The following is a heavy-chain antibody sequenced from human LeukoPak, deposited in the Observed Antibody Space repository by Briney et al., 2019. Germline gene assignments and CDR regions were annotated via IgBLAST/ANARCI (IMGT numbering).Heavy chain of an antibody. J-gene: IGHJ5*02. CDR3: ARHGRLQQLEGWFDP. Sequence: GESLKISCRGAGYTFTNYWIGWVRQRPGKGLEWMGIVYLDDSDTKYSPSFQGQVTISADRSTKTAYLQWSSLKASDTAMYYCARHGRLQQLEGWFDPWGQGTLVTVSS. D-gene: IGHD6-13*01. V-gene: IGHV5-51*01. CDR1: GYTFTNYW. CDR2: VYLDDSDT.